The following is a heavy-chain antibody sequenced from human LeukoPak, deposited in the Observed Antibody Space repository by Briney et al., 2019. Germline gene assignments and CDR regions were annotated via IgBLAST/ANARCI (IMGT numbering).Heavy chain of an antibody. CDR3: ARGGISSSGRGDYYFDY. CDR2: ISWIVGSI. Sequence: GRSLRLSCAASGFTFDDYSMHWVRQAPGKGLGWVSGISWIVGSIGYADSVEGRFTISRDNANNSLYLQMNSLRAEDTALYYCARGGISSSGRGDYYFDYWGQGTLVTVSS. J-gene: IGHJ4*02. V-gene: IGHV3-9*01. D-gene: IGHD6-19*01. CDR1: GFTFDDYS.